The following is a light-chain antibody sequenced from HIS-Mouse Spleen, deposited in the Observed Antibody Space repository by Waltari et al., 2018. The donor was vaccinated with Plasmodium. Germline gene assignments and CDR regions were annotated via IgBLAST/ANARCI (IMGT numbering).Light chain of an antibody. Sequence: DIQMTQSPSSLSASVGDRVTITCRASQRISSYLNWYQQKPGKAPKLLIYAASSLQSGDPSRFSGSGSGTDFTLTISSLQPEDFATYYCQQSYSTPFTFGPGTKVDIK. J-gene: IGKJ3*01. CDR2: AAS. CDR3: QQSYSTPFT. V-gene: IGKV1-39*01. CDR1: QRISSY.